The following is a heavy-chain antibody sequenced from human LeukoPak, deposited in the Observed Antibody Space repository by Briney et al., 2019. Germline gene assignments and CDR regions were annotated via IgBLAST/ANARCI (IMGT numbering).Heavy chain of an antibody. CDR3: ARVDTAMFNFDY. V-gene: IGHV4-4*09. Sequence: PLETLTLTCTVSGGSISSYYWSWIRQPPGKGLEWIGYIYTSGSTNYNPSLKSRVTISVDTSKNQFSLKLSSVTAADTAVYYCARVDTAMFNFDYWGQGTLVTVSS. CDR2: IYTSGST. CDR1: GGSISSYY. J-gene: IGHJ4*02. D-gene: IGHD5-18*01.